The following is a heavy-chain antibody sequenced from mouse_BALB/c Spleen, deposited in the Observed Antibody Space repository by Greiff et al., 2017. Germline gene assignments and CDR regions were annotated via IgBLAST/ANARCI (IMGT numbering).Heavy chain of an antibody. CDR1: GFTFNTYA. CDR2: IRSKSNNYAT. CDR3: VRGYDY. D-gene: IGHD2-2*01. V-gene: IGHV10-1*02. J-gene: IGHJ2*01. Sequence: EVKLQESGGGLVQPKGSLKLSCAASGFTFNTYAMNWVRQAPGKGLEWVARIRSKSNNYATYYADSVKDRFTISRDDSQSMLYLQMNNLKTEDTAMYYCVRGYDYWGQGTTLTVAS.